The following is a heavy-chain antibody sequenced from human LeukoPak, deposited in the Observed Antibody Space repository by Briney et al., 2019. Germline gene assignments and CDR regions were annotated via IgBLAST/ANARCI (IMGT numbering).Heavy chain of an antibody. D-gene: IGHD1-26*01. CDR3: ARGWYDGSYRFDY. CDR1: GGTFNYA. V-gene: IGHV1-69*13. Sequence: SVKVSCKASGGTFNYAVSWVRQAPGQGLEWVGRIIPIFGTTNYAQKFQDRVTITADDSATTAYMELSSLRSDDTAVYYCARGWYDGSYRFDYWGQGTLVTVSS. CDR2: IIPIFGTT. J-gene: IGHJ4*02.